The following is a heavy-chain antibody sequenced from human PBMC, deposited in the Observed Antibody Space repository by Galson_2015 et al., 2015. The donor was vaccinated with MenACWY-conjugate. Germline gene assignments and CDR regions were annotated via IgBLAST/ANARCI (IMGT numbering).Heavy chain of an antibody. CDR1: GFTFNNYD. CDR2: IGTLGDP. D-gene: IGHD2-15*01. V-gene: IGHV3-13*05. CDR3: ARALGGYCRRKPCPGNYMDV. J-gene: IGHJ6*03. Sequence: SLRLSCAASGFTFNNYDTHWVRQVTGKGLEWVSAIGTLGDPYYPDSVKGRFTISRENGKNSLYLQMNNLRAGDTAVYYCARALGGYCRRKPCPGNYMDVWGKGTTVTVFS.